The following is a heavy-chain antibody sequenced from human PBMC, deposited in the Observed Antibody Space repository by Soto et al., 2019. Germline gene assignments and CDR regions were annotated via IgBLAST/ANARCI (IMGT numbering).Heavy chain of an antibody. V-gene: IGHV1-69*13. CDR3: ARGDYYDSSGYYPNRYFDY. D-gene: IGHD3-22*01. CDR1: GGSFSIYA. Sequence: SVKVSCKASGGSFSIYAISWVRQAPGQGLEWMGGIIPIFGTANYAQKFQGRVTITADESTSTAYMELSSLRSEDTAVYYCARGDYYDSSGYYPNRYFDYWGQGTLVTVSS. CDR2: IIPIFGTA. J-gene: IGHJ4*02.